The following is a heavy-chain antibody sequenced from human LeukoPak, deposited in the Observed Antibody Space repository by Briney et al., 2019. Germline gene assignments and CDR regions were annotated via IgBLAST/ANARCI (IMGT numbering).Heavy chain of an antibody. V-gene: IGHV3-7*01. CDR1: GYTFSSYW. J-gene: IGHJ2*01. Sequence: GRSLRLSCAASGYTFSSYWMSWVHQAPGKGLEWVANIKQDGSEKYSVDSVKGRFTISRDNAKNSLYLQMNSLRAEDTAVYYCAREVRFRAYFDLWGRGTLVTVSS. CDR3: AREVRFRAYFDL. D-gene: IGHD3-10*01. CDR2: IKQDGSEK.